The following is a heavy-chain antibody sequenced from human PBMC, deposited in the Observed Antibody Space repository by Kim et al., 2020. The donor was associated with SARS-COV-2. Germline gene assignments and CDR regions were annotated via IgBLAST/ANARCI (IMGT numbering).Heavy chain of an antibody. V-gene: IGHV3-21*01. CDR2: ISSSSSYI. Sequence: GGSLRLSCAASGFTFSSYSMNWVRQAPGKGLEWVSSISSSSSYIYYADSVKGRFTISRDNAKNSLYLQMNSLRAEDTAVYYCARGKSRFGLIVKGQVFDYWGQGTLVTVSS. CDR1: GFTFSSYS. D-gene: IGHD3-22*01. CDR3: ARGKSRFGLIVKGQVFDY. J-gene: IGHJ4*02.